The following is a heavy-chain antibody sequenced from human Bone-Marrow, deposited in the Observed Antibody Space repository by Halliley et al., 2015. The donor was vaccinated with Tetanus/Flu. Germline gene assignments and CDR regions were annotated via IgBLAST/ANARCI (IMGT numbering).Heavy chain of an antibody. Sequence: PGKGLEGVAYIYDRGTANYNPSLKGRLAISVDTSKNQFSLKLTSVTAADTAVYYCARFWSGFDYWGQGTPVTVSS. CDR2: IYDRGTA. V-gene: IGHV4-59*01. D-gene: IGHD3-3*01. J-gene: IGHJ4*02. CDR3: ARFWSGFDY.